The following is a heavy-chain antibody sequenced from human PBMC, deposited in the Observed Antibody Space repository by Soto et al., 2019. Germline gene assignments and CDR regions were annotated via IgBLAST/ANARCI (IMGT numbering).Heavy chain of an antibody. D-gene: IGHD3-10*01. CDR3: ARGRYYGSGPVSD. Sequence: TLSLTCTVSGGSISSGDYYWSWIRQPPGKGLEWIGYIYYSGSTYYNPSLKSRVTISVDTSKNQFSLKLSSVTAADTAVYYCARGRYYGSGPVSDWGQGTLVTVSS. CDR1: GGSISSGDYY. J-gene: IGHJ4*02. V-gene: IGHV4-30-4*01. CDR2: IYYSGST.